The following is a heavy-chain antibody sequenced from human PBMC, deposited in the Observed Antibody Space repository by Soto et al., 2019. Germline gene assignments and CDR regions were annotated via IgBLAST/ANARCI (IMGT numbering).Heavy chain of an antibody. D-gene: IGHD3-22*01. CDR3: ARNYYDSSGYFDY. CDR2: IYYSGST. CDR1: GVSVSSGSYY. Sequence: SETLSLTCTVSGVSVSSGSYYWSWIRQPPGKGLEWIGYIYYSGSTNYNPSLKSRVTISVDTSKNQFSLKLSSVTAADTAVYYCARNYYDSSGYFDYWGQGTLVTVSS. J-gene: IGHJ4*02. V-gene: IGHV4-61*01.